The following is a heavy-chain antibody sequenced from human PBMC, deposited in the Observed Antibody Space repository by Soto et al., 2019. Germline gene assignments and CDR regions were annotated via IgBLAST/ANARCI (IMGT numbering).Heavy chain of an antibody. J-gene: IGHJ4*02. Sequence: PGGSLRLSCAASGFTFSSYGMHWVRQAPGKGLEWVAVISYDGSNKYYADSVKGRFTISRDNSKNTLYLQMNSLRAEDTAVYYCAKDLVSGWSGYWGQGTLVTVSS. CDR1: GFTFSSYG. V-gene: IGHV3-30*18. D-gene: IGHD6-19*01. CDR2: ISYDGSNK. CDR3: AKDLVSGWSGY.